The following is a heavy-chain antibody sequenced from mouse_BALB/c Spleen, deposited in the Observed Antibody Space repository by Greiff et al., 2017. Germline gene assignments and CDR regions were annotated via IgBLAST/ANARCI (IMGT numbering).Heavy chain of an antibody. Sequence: VQLQQSGAELVKPGASVKLSCTPSGFNIKDTYMHWVKQRPEQGLEWIGRIDPANGNTKYDPKFQGKATITADTSSNTAYLQLSSLTSEDTAVYYCARSDCDSYFYAMDYWGQGTSVTVSS. J-gene: IGHJ4*01. D-gene: IGHD1-1*02. CDR1: GFNIKDTY. CDR3: ARSDCDSYFYAMDY. V-gene: IGHV14-3*02. CDR2: IDPANGNT.